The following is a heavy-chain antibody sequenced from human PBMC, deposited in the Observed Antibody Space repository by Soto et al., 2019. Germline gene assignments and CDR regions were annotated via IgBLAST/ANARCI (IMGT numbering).Heavy chain of an antibody. CDR3: ARDKITGLFDY. J-gene: IGHJ4*02. CDR1: GGSFSGYY. V-gene: IGHV4-34*01. CDR2: INHSGST. D-gene: IGHD2-8*02. Sequence: QVQLQQWGAGLLKPSETLSLTCAVYGGSFSGYYWTWIRQPPGTGLEWIGEINHSGSTNYNPSLKSRVPISVDTSKNQFSLKLTSVTAADTAGYYCARDKITGLFDYWGQGTLVTVSS.